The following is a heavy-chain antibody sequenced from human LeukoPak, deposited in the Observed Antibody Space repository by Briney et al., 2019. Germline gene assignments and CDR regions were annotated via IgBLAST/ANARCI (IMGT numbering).Heavy chain of an antibody. J-gene: IGHJ2*01. CDR3: ARVRERSYWYFDL. D-gene: IGHD1-26*01. V-gene: IGHV3-48*03. CDR1: GFTFSSYE. Sequence: GGSLRPSCAASGFTFSSYEMNWVRQAPGKGLEWVTYISSSGSTIYYADSVKGRFTISRDNAKNSLYLQMNSLRVEDTAVYYCARVRERSYWYFDLWGRGTLVTVSS. CDR2: ISSSGSTI.